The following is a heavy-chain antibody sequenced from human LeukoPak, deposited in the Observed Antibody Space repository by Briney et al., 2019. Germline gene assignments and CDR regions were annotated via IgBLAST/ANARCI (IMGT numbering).Heavy chain of an antibody. Sequence: GGSLRLSCAASGNYWMHLVRQAPGKGLVWVSHINSDGSWTSYADSVKGRFTISKDNAKNTVYLQMNNLRVEDTAVYYCVSFYETYWGRGTLVTVSS. CDR2: INSDGSWT. V-gene: IGHV3-74*01. CDR1: GNYW. CDR3: VSFYETY. J-gene: IGHJ4*02. D-gene: IGHD2-2*01.